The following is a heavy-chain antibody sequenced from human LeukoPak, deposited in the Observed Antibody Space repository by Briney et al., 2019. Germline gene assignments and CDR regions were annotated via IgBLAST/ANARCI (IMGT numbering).Heavy chain of an antibody. J-gene: IGHJ4*02. D-gene: IGHD3-22*01. CDR3: ARTARDSSGYPYYFDY. Sequence: SETLSLTCTVSGGSISSYYWSWIRQPPGKGLEWIGCIYYSGSTYYSPSLKSRVTISVDTSKNQFSLKLSSVTAADTAVYYCARTARDSSGYPYYFDYWGQGTLVTVSS. CDR2: IYYSGST. CDR1: GGSISSYY. V-gene: IGHV4-59*04.